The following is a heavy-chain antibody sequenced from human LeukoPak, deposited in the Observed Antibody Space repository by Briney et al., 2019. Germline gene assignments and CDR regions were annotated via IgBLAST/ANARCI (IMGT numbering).Heavy chain of an antibody. V-gene: IGHV3-48*01. Sequence: PGGSLRLSCAASGFTFSNYNMNWVRQAPGKGLEWVSFITSSSSTRYYADSVKGRFTISRDNAKTSLYLQMNSLRAEDTAVYYCARRKGYSRGLFDYWGQGTLVTVSS. J-gene: IGHJ4*02. CDR3: ARRKGYSRGLFDY. CDR1: GFTFSNYN. D-gene: IGHD5-12*01. CDR2: ITSSSSTR.